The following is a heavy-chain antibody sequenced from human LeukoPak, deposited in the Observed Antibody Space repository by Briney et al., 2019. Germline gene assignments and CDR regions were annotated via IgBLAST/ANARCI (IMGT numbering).Heavy chain of an antibody. Sequence: PGRSLRLSCAASGFTFSSYAMHWVRQAPGKGLVWVAVISYDGSNKYYADSVKGRFTISRDNSKNTLYLQMNSLRAEDTAVYYCARVGCSGGSCYGGYYYYGMDVWGQGTTVTVSS. D-gene: IGHD2-15*01. CDR2: ISYDGSNK. CDR3: ARVGCSGGSCYGGYYYYGMDV. V-gene: IGHV3-30-3*01. J-gene: IGHJ6*02. CDR1: GFTFSSYA.